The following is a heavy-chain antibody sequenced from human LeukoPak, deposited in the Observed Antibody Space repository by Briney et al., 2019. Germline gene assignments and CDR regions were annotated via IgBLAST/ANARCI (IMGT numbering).Heavy chain of an antibody. CDR3: ARDRRNTTFDY. D-gene: IGHD1-26*01. V-gene: IGHV3-30-3*01. CDR1: GFTFSSYA. J-gene: IGHJ4*02. CDR2: ISYDGSNK. Sequence: SLRLSCAASGFTFSSYAMHWVRQAPGKGLEWVAVISYDGSNKYYADSVKGRFTISRDNSKNTLYLQMNSLRAEDTAVYYCARDRRNTTFDYWGQGTLVTVSS.